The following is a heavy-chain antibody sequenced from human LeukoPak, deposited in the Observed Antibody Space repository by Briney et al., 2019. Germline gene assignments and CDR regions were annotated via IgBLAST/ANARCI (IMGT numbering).Heavy chain of an antibody. D-gene: IGHD2-15*01. CDR3: ARLAGSQWRYGPWD. CDR1: GYSFTTYW. Sequence: GESLKISCRDSGYSFTTYWIAWVRQMPGKGLEWMGIISPGDSDTRYSPSFQGQVTISADKSISTAYLQWSSLKASDTAMYYCARLAGSQWRYGPWDWGQGTLVTVSS. V-gene: IGHV5-51*01. J-gene: IGHJ4*02. CDR2: ISPGDSDT.